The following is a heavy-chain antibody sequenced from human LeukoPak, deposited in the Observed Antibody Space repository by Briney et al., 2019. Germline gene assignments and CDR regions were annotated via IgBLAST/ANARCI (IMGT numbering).Heavy chain of an antibody. Sequence: PPGGSLRLSCAASGFTFSTYEINWVRQAPGKGLEWLSHISTSGSSIHYADSVKGRLTISRDNAKNSLYLQMNSLRVEDTAVYYCARDATTELGTVYMDVWGKGTTVTISS. D-gene: IGHD4-17*01. CDR3: ARDATTELGTVYMDV. J-gene: IGHJ6*03. V-gene: IGHV3-48*03. CDR2: ISTSGSSI. CDR1: GFTFSTYE.